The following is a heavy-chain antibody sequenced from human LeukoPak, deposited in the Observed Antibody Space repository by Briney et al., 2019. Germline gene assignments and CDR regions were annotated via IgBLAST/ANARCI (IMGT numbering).Heavy chain of an antibody. CDR3: TREARGGPLGATVY. Sequence: GGSLRLSCTASGFTFGDYAMSWFRQAPGKGLEWVGFIRSKAYGGTTEYAASVKGRFTISRDDSKSIAYLQMNSLKTEDTAVYYCTREARGGPLGATVYWGQGTLVTVSS. D-gene: IGHD1-26*01. CDR2: IRSKAYGGTT. J-gene: IGHJ4*02. V-gene: IGHV3-49*03. CDR1: GFTFGDYA.